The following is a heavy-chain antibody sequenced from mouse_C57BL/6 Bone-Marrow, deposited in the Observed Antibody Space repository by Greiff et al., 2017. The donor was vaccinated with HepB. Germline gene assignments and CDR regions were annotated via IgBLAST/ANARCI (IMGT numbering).Heavy chain of an antibody. J-gene: IGHJ2*01. Sequence: EVQLQQSGAELVRPGASVKLSCTASGFNIKDDYMHWVKQRPEQGLEWIGWIDPENGDTEYASKFQGKATITADTSSNTAYLQLSSLTSEDTAVYYCTLFITTVVDDYWGQGTTLTVSS. D-gene: IGHD1-1*01. CDR3: TLFITTVVDDY. V-gene: IGHV14-4*01. CDR1: GFNIKDDY. CDR2: IDPENGDT.